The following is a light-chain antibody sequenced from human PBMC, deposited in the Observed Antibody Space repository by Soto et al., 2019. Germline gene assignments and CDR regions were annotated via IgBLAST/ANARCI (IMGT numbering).Light chain of an antibody. J-gene: IGKJ5*01. CDR1: QSMSNN. CDR2: GAS. V-gene: IGKV3-15*01. Sequence: DIVMTHSPATLSVSPGERATLSCRASQSMSNNLAWYQQKPGQAPRLLIYGASTRDTGIPDRFSGSGSGTEFTLTISSLQSEDFAIYYCQQYHNWPPFTFGQGTRLEIK. CDR3: QQYHNWPPFT.